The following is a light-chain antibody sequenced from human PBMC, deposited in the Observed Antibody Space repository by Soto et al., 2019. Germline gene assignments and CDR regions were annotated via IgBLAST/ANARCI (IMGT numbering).Light chain of an antibody. Sequence: QSALTQPRSVSGSPGQSVTISCTGISSGVGRSNYVSWYQHHPGKAPKLVIYDVSQRPSGVPDRFAGSKSGSTASLTISGLQPEDEAEYFCCSYAGSYTWVFGGGTKLTVL. J-gene: IGLJ3*02. CDR1: SSGVGRSNY. CDR3: CSYAGSYTWV. CDR2: DVS. V-gene: IGLV2-11*01.